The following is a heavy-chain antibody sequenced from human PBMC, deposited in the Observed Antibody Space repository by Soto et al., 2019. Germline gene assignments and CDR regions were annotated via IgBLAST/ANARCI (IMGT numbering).Heavy chain of an antibody. D-gene: IGHD3-22*01. CDR1: GDSISGSFHY. CDR3: ARHVKGGYYYLDY. V-gene: IGHV4-39*01. Sequence: SETLSLTCTVSGDSISGSFHYWGWIRQPPGKGLEWIGSVYYSGSTHYNPSLKSRVTISVHTSKNQFSLKLSSVTAADTAVYYCARHVKGGYYYLDYWGQGSLVT. CDR2: VYYSGST. J-gene: IGHJ4*02.